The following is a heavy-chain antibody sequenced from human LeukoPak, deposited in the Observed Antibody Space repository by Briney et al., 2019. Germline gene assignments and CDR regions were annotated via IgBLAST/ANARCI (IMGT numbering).Heavy chain of an antibody. Sequence: GEFLKISCTASGFTFGDYAMSWFRQAPGKGLEWVGFIRSKAYGGTTEYAASVKGRFIISRDDSKSIAYLQMNSLKTEDTAVYYCTRSLYGDYVFNWGQGTLVTVSS. V-gene: IGHV3-49*03. CDR3: TRSLYGDYVFN. J-gene: IGHJ4*02. D-gene: IGHD4-17*01. CDR1: GFTFGDYA. CDR2: IRSKAYGGTT.